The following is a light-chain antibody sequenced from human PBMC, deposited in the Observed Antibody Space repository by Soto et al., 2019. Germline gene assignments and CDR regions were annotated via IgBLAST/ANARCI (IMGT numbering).Light chain of an antibody. CDR3: QADGSPWT. J-gene: IGKJ1*01. Sequence: EIVLTQSPGTLSLSPGERATLSCRASQSVTSSYLAWYQQKPGQAPRLLIYGASSRVTGIPDRFSGSGSGTNFTLSISGLEPEDFAMYSCQADGSPWTFGKGTKVEIK. CDR2: GAS. CDR1: QSVTSSY. V-gene: IGKV3-20*01.